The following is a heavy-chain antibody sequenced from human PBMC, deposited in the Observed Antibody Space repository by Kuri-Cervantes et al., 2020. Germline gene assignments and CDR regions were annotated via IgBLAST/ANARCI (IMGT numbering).Heavy chain of an antibody. Sequence: ASVKVSCKASGYTFTSYDINWVRQATGQGLEWMGWMNPNSGNTGYAQKFQGRVTMTRNTSISTAYMELSSLRSEDPAVYYCATGAPVAGPNDAFDIWGQGTMVTVSS. D-gene: IGHD6-19*01. CDR2: MNPNSGNT. J-gene: IGHJ3*02. CDR3: ATGAPVAGPNDAFDI. CDR1: GYTFTSYD. V-gene: IGHV1-8*01.